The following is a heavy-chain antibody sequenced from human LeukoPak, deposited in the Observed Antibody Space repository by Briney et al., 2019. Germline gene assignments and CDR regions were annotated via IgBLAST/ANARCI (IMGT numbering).Heavy chain of an antibody. D-gene: IGHD3-22*01. CDR3: ARHRGDYYDSSGYYP. CDR1: GGSISSSSYY. J-gene: IGHJ5*02. CDR2: IYYSGST. Sequence: SETLSLTCTVSGGSISSSSYYWGWIRQPPGKGLEWIGSIYYSGSTYYNPSLKSRVTISVDTSKNQFSLKLSSVTAADTAVYYCARHRGDYYDSSGYYPWDQGTLVTVSS. V-gene: IGHV4-39*01.